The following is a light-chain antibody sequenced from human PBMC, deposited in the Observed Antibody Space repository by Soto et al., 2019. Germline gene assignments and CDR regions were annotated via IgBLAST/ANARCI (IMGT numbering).Light chain of an antibody. J-gene: IGKJ1*01. V-gene: IGKV3-20*01. Sequence: EIVLTQSPGXXXXSXVXXXTLSFRAIQSVGSNYLAWYQQKPGQSPKLLVWGASTRATGTPARFSGSGSGTYFTLSISRLEPEDFAVYYCQHYGRSLTWTFGQGTKVDI. CDR1: QSVGSNY. CDR3: QHYGRSLTWT. CDR2: GAS.